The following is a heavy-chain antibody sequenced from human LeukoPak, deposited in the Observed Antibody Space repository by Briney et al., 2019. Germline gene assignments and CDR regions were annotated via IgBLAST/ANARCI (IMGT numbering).Heavy chain of an antibody. D-gene: IGHD2/OR15-2a*01. J-gene: IGHJ4*02. CDR3: ARVRRLLTDY. V-gene: IGHV3-11*04. CDR1: GFTFSDYN. Sequence: SGGSLRLSCAASGFTFSDYNMRWIRQAPGKGLEWVSSISRSGSTKYYADSVKGRFTISRDNAKNSLYLQMNSLRAEDTAVYYCARVRRLLTDYWGQGTLVTVSS. CDR2: ISRSGSTK.